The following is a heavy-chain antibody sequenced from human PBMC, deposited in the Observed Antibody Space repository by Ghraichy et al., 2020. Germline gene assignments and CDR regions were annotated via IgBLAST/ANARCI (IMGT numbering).Heavy chain of an antibody. D-gene: IGHD6-13*01. CDR2: INLGGST. V-gene: IGHV4-34*01. Sequence: SQTLSLTCAVYGESFSGYYWSWIRQPPGKGLEWIGEINLGGSTNYNPSLKSRVTISVDMSTNQFSLKLSSVTAADTAVYYCARGTVNSSWYIVYWGQGTLVTVSS. CDR1: GESFSGYY. J-gene: IGHJ4*02. CDR3: ARGTVNSSWYIVY.